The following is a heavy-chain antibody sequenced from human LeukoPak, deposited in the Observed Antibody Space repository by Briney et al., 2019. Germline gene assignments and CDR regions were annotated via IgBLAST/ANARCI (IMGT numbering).Heavy chain of an antibody. J-gene: IGHJ4*02. Sequence: GGSLRLSCAASGFTFSNYWMTWVRQAPGKGLEWVAHINQDGSEEHYMDSAKARFTISRDNAKNSLSLHMNSLRAEDTAVYYCVRDGGVSGYDLLDYWGQGTLVTVSS. D-gene: IGHD5-12*01. CDR2: INQDGSEE. V-gene: IGHV3-7*01. CDR1: GFTFSNYW. CDR3: VRDGGVSGYDLLDY.